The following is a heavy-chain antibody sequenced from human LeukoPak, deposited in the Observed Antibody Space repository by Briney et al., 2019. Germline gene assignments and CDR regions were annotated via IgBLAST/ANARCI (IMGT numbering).Heavy chain of an antibody. D-gene: IGHD3-10*01. V-gene: IGHV3-21*01. CDR1: GFIFSDYS. CDR2: ISSSSHYM. Sequence: PGGSLRLSCAASGFIFSDYSMNWVRQAPGKGLEWVSSISSSSHYMYYADSVLGRFTISRDNVKNSLYLQMSSLRAEDTAVYYCARGRPMIREVLTWFDPWGQGTLVTVSS. J-gene: IGHJ5*02. CDR3: ARGRPMIREVLTWFDP.